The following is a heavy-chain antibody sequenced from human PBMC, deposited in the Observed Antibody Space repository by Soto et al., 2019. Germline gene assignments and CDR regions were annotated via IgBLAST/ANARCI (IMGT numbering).Heavy chain of an antibody. CDR1: GYTFTSYS. Sequence: ASVQVSCKASGYTFTSYSMHWVRPAPGQRLAWMGWINAVNGNTKYSQKFQGSVTHTRDMSTSPAYLELSSLSSEDTGVDYCAAGESSTVTTSGALDILGQGTIGT. CDR3: AAGESSTVTTSGALDI. CDR2: INAVNGNT. D-gene: IGHD4-17*01. V-gene: IGHV1-3*01. J-gene: IGHJ3*02.